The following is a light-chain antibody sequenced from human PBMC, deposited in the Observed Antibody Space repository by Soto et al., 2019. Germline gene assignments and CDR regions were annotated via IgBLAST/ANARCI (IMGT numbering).Light chain of an antibody. V-gene: IGLV1-40*01. J-gene: IGLJ2*01. CDR2: GNS. CDR1: RSNIGAGYD. CDR3: QSYDSSLSGVI. Sequence: QSVLTQPPSVSGAPGLRVTISCTGTRSNIGAGYDVHWYQQLPGTAPKPLIYGNSNRPLGVTDRFSGSKSGTSASLAITGLQAEDEADYYCQSYDSSLSGVIFGGGTKLTVL.